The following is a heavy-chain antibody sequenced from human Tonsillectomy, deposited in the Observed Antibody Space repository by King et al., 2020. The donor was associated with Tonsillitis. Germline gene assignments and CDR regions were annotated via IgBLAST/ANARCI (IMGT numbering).Heavy chain of an antibody. CDR2: IWVDGSNK. CDR3: ARDLTIFGVVYSYDS. V-gene: IGHV3-33*08. Sequence: QVQLVESGGGVVQPGRSLRLSCAASGFNFTNYVMHWVRQAPGKGLEWVALIWVDGSNKYYADSVKGRFTISRDNSKNTLYLQMDSLRAEDTAVYYCARDLTIFGVVYSYDSWGQGTLVTVSS. J-gene: IGHJ4*02. CDR1: GFNFTNYV. D-gene: IGHD3-3*01.